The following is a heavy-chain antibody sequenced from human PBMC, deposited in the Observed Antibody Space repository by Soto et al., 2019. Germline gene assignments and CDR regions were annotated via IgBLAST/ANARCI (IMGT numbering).Heavy chain of an antibody. CDR2: IYSSGST. CDR1: GGSISSGDYY. CDR3: ARGLAGGYALDY. Sequence: SETLSLTCTVSGGSISSGDYYWSWIRQHPGKGLEWIGYIYSSGSTYYNPSLKSRVTISVDTSKNQFSLKLSSVTAADTAVYYCARGLAGGYALDYWGQGTLVTVSS. J-gene: IGHJ4*02. V-gene: IGHV4-31*03. D-gene: IGHD5-12*01.